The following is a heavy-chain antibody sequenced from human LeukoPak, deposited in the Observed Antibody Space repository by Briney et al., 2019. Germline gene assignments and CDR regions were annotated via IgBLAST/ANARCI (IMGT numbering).Heavy chain of an antibody. J-gene: IGHJ4*02. CDR3: ARDYYYYDSGSYYSNIAN. V-gene: IGHV3-7*01. Sequence: GGSLRLSCAASGFNFSIYWMSWVRQAPGRGLEWVANVKEDGSGKYYVDSVKGRFTISRDNAKNSLFLQMNSLRVEDTAVYYCARDYYYYDSGSYYSNIANWGQGTLVTVSS. CDR1: GFNFSIYW. D-gene: IGHD3-10*01. CDR2: VKEDGSGK.